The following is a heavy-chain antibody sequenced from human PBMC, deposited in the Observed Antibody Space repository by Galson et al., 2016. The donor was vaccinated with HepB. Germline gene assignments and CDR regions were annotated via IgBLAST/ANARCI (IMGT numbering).Heavy chain of an antibody. CDR1: GASISDSNW. CDR2: IYHTGTS. J-gene: IGHJ5*02. Sequence: TLSLTCAVSGASISDSNWWTRVRQVPGKGLEWIGEIYHTGTSNNNPFLSSRFTLSVDKSRNQFSLNLTSVTAADTAVYYCARAAIIPGARMVFDPWGQGTLVTVSS. D-gene: IGHD2-2*01. V-gene: IGHV4-4*02. CDR3: ARAAIIPGARMVFDP.